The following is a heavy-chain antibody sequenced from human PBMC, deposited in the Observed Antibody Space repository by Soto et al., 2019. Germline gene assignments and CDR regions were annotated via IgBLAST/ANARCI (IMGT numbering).Heavy chain of an antibody. CDR3: ARVLPKYSSAWY. J-gene: IGHJ2*01. CDR1: GVTFSSYS. D-gene: IGHD6-19*01. CDR2: ISSSSSYI. Sequence: GGSLRLCCAASGVTFSSYSMNWVRQAPGKGMEWVSSISSSSSYIYYAASVKGRFTISRDNAKNSLYLQMDSLRAEDTAVYYCARVLPKYSSAWY. V-gene: IGHV3-21*01.